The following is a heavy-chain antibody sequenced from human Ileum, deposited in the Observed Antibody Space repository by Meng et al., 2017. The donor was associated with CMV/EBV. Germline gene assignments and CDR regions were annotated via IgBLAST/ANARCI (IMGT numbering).Heavy chain of an antibody. V-gene: IGHV4-4*02. D-gene: IGHD3-3*01. Sequence: SETLSLTCAVSGGSTSSSNWWSWVRQPPGKGLEWIGEIYHSGSTNYNPSLKSRVTISVDKSKNQFSLKLSSVTAADTAVYYCARVFRITIFGVVTSYGMDVWGQGTTVTVSS. CDR3: ARVFRITIFGVVTSYGMDV. CDR1: GGSTSSSNW. J-gene: IGHJ6*02. CDR2: IYHSGST.